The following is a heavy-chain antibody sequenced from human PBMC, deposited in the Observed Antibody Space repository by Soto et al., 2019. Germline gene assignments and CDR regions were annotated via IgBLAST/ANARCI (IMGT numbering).Heavy chain of an antibody. CDR3: ARSGQGGYSSGWYRDYYGMDV. D-gene: IGHD6-19*01. CDR1: GFTFSSYW. J-gene: IGHJ6*02. V-gene: IGHV3-7*03. Sequence: LRLSCAASGFTFSSYWMSWVRQAPGKGLEWVANIKQDGSEKYYVDSVKGRFTISRDNAKNSLYLQMNSLRAEDTAVYYCARSGQGGYSSGWYRDYYGMDVWGQGTTVTVSS. CDR2: IKQDGSEK.